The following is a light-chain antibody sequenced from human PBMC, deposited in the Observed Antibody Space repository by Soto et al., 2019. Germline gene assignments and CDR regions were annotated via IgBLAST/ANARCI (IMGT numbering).Light chain of an antibody. CDR3: QQTYATPPT. CDR1: QTIRTS. J-gene: IGKJ1*01. Sequence: DIQMTQSPSSLSASVGDRVILTCRASQTIRTSLNWYQQKPGKAPKLLFYAASTLHSGIPSRFSGSGSGTDFTLSISNLQPEDFATYFCQQTYATPPTFGQGTKVEI. CDR2: AAS. V-gene: IGKV1-39*01.